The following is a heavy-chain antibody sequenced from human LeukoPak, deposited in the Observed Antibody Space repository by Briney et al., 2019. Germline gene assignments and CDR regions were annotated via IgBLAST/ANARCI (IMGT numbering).Heavy chain of an antibody. CDR2: IIPIFGTA. D-gene: IGHD3-3*01. CDR1: GGTFSSYA. CDR3: ARGWEVPDFWSGPLYYYYGMDI. J-gene: IGHJ6*02. V-gene: IGHV1-69*13. Sequence: AASVTVSCTASGGTFSSYAISWVRQAPGQGLEWMGGIIPIFGTANYAQKFQGRVTITADESTSTAYMELSSLRSEDTAVYYCARGWEVPDFWSGPLYYYYGMDIWGQGTTVTVSS.